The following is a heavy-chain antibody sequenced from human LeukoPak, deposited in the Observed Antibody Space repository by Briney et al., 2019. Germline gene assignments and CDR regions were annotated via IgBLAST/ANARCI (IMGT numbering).Heavy chain of an antibody. CDR2: INQDESKK. V-gene: IGHV3-7*01. D-gene: IGHD6-6*01. CDR1: GFAFSDHW. J-gene: IGHJ5*02. Sequence: GGSLRLSCAASGFAFSDHWMIWVRQAPGRGLEWVANINQDESKKYYVDSVEGRFTISRDNAKNSLYLQMNSLRAEDTAVYYCAISTYSSSPSWGQGTLVTASS. CDR3: AISTYSSSPS.